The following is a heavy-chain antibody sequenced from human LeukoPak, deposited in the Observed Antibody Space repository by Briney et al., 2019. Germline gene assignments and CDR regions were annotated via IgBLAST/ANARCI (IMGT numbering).Heavy chain of an antibody. CDR1: GGSFSGYY. Sequence: SETLSLTCAVYGGSFSGYYWSWIRQPPGKGLEWIGEINHSGSTNYNPSLKSRVTISVDTSKNQFSLKLSPVTAADTAVYYCARGDANRWFDPWGQGTLVTVSS. D-gene: IGHD4/OR15-4a*01. CDR2: INHSGST. J-gene: IGHJ5*02. V-gene: IGHV4-34*01. CDR3: ARGDANRWFDP.